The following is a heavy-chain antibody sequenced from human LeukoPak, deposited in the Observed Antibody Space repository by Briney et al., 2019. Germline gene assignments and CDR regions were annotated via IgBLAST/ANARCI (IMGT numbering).Heavy chain of an antibody. CDR1: GGSISSYY. V-gene: IGHV4-34*01. J-gene: IGHJ6*03. CDR2: INHSGST. CDR3: ARGGAGREITIFGVVTPYYYYYYMDA. Sequence: PSETLSLTCDVSGGSISSYYWSWIRQPPGKGLEWIGEINHSGSTNYNPSLKSRVTISVDTSKNQFSLKLSSVTAADTAVYYCARGGAGREITIFGVVTPYYYYYYMDAWGKGTTVTVSS. D-gene: IGHD3-3*01.